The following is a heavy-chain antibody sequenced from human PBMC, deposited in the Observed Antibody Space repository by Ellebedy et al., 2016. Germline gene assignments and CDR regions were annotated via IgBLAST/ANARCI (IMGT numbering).Heavy chain of an antibody. J-gene: IGHJ4*02. CDR3: VRDPNTMVRGSGDH. Sequence: GGSLRLSCAASGFTFSSYWMHWVRQAPGKGLVWVSRTDSDGSSTNYADSVKGRFTISRDNARNTLYLQMYSVRDEDTAVYYCVRDPNTMVRGSGDHWGRGTLVIVSS. CDR1: GFTFSSYW. V-gene: IGHV3-74*01. CDR2: TDSDGSST. D-gene: IGHD3-10*01.